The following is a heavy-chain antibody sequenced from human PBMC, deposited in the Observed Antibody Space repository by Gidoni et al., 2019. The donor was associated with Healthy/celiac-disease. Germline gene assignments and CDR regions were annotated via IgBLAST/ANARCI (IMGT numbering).Heavy chain of an antibody. CDR3: ARDLFSGGEWLVLGDY. D-gene: IGHD6-19*01. Sequence: EVQLVESGGGLVQPGGSLRLSCAASGFTFSSYSMNWVRQAPGKGLEWVSSISSSSSYIYYADSVKGRFTISRDNAKNSLYLQMNSLRAEDTAVYYCARDLFSGGEWLVLGDYWGQGTLVTVSS. CDR1: GFTFSSYS. V-gene: IGHV3-21*01. CDR2: ISSSSSYI. J-gene: IGHJ4*02.